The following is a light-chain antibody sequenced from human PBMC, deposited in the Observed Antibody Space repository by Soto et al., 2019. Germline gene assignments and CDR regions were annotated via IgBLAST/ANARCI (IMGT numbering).Light chain of an antibody. Sequence: DITLTQSPSTLSATVVDGVPIXGRASQSIGRWLAWYQQKPGKAPKVLIYDASTLKSGVPSRFSGSGSGTDFTLTISSLQPDDFATYYCQQYNSYWGTFGQGTKVDNK. V-gene: IGKV1-5*01. CDR3: QQYNSYWGT. J-gene: IGKJ1*01. CDR2: DAS. CDR1: QSIGRW.